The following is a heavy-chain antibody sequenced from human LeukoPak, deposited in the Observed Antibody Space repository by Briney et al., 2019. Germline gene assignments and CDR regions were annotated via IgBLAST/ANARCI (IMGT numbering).Heavy chain of an antibody. Sequence: ASVKVSCKASGYTFTGYYMHWVRQAPGQGLEWMGWINPNSGGTNYAQKFQGRVTMTTDTSTSTAYMELSRMRSDETAVYYCARRDGIVVVTASVAVFDSWGQGTLVTVSS. CDR2: INPNSGGT. D-gene: IGHD2-21*02. J-gene: IGHJ5*01. CDR1: GYTFTGYY. CDR3: ARRDGIVVVTASVAVFDS. V-gene: IGHV1-2*02.